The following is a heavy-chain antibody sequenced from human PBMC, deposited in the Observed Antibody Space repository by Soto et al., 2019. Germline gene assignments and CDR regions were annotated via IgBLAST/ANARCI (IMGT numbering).Heavy chain of an antibody. D-gene: IGHD1-26*01. CDR3: ARGVGATHFDY. V-gene: IGHV4-59*01. CDR1: GGSITSYY. J-gene: IGHJ4*02. Sequence: KPSETLSLTCTVSGGSITSYYWTWIRQPPGKGLEWIGYIPYGGSTNYNPSLKSRVTMSIDTSKNQFSLKLSSVTAADTAVYYCARGVGATHFDYWGQGTLVT. CDR2: IPYGGST.